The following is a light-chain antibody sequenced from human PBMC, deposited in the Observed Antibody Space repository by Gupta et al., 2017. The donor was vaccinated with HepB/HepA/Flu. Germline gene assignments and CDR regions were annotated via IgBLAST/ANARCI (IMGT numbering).Light chain of an antibody. CDR3: QQRSNWPPLT. CDR2: DAS. V-gene: IGKV3-11*01. Sequence: EIVLTQSPATLSLSPGERATLSCRASQSVSSYLAWYQQKPGQAPRLLIYDASNRATGIPARFSGSGSGTDLTLTISIRDLEDFAVYYCQQRSNWPPLTFGGGTKVEIK. CDR1: QSVSSY. J-gene: IGKJ4*01.